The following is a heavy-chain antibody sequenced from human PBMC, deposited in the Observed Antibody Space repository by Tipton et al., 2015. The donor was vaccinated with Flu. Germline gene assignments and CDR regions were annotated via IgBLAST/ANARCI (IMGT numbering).Heavy chain of an antibody. D-gene: IGHD2-21*02. CDR1: GYTFTSYD. V-gene: IGHV1-8*03. Sequence: QSGAEVKKPGASVKVSCKASGYTFTSYDINWVRQATGQGLEWMGWMNPNSGNTGYAQKFQGRVTITRNTSISTAYMELSSLRSEDTAVYYCARRYCGGDCPAANDAFDIWGQGKMVTVSS. J-gene: IGHJ3*02. CDR2: MNPNSGNT. CDR3: ARRYCGGDCPAANDAFDI.